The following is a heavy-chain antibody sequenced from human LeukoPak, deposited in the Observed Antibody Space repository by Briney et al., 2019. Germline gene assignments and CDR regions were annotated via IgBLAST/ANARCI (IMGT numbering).Heavy chain of an antibody. J-gene: IGHJ4*02. CDR2: ISGSGGST. D-gene: IGHD2-2*01. V-gene: IGHV3-23*01. Sequence: GGSLRLSCAASGFTFSSYAMSWVRQAPGKGPEWVSAISGSGGSTYYADSVKGRFTISRDNSKNTLYLQMNSLRAEDTAVYYCAKRPIVVVPAAMDPDYWGQGTLVTVSS. CDR3: AKRPIVVVPAAMDPDY. CDR1: GFTFSSYA.